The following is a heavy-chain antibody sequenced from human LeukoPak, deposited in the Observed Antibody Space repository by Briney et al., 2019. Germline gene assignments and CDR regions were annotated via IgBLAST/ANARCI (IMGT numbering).Heavy chain of an antibody. CDR3: ARIAVAAHFDY. J-gene: IGHJ4*02. D-gene: IGHD6-19*01. Sequence: KPSETLSLTCAVYGGSFSGYYWSWIRQPPGKGLEWIGEINHSGSTNYNPSLKSRVTISVDTSKNQFSLKLSSVTAADTAVYYCARIAVAAHFDYWGQGTLVTVSS. CDR2: INHSGST. CDR1: GGSFSGYY. V-gene: IGHV4-34*01.